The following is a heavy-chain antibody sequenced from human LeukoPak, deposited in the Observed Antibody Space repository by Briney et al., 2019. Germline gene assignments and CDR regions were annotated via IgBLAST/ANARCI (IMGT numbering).Heavy chain of an antibody. CDR3: AKDLTGNYRAYFDY. J-gene: IGHJ4*02. D-gene: IGHD1-7*01. CDR1: GFTFSTYD. V-gene: IGHV3-30*18. CDR2: ISSDGSII. Sequence: PGGSLRLSCAASGFTFSTYDMHWVRQTPGKGLQCVAVISSDGSIIYYADSVRGRFTVSRDNSKNTLYLQMNSLTAEDTAVYYCAKDLTGNYRAYFDYWGQGNLVTVSS.